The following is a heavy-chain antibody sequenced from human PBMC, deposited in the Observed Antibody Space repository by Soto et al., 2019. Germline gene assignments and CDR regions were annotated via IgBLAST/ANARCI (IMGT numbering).Heavy chain of an antibody. Sequence: SETLSLTCTVSGGSISSYYWSWIRKPPGKGLEWIGEIYHSGSTNYNPSLKSRVTISVDKSRNQFSLKLSSVTAADTAVYYCARAGRGYCSGGSCYSGLHGMDVWGQGTTVTVSS. CDR3: ARAGRGYCSGGSCYSGLHGMDV. CDR2: IYHSGST. CDR1: GGSISSYY. V-gene: IGHV4-59*12. J-gene: IGHJ6*02. D-gene: IGHD2-15*01.